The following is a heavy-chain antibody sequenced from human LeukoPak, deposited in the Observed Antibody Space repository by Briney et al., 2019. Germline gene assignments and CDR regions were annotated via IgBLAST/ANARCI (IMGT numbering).Heavy chain of an antibody. V-gene: IGHV3-23*01. CDR1: GFTFSSYA. J-gene: IGHJ4*02. D-gene: IGHD3-22*01. CDR3: ARAPKAQWLLDY. CDR2: ISGSGGST. Sequence: GGSLRLSCAASGFTFSSYAMSWVRQAPGKGLEWVSAISGSGGSTYYADSVKGRFTISRDNSKNTLYLQMNSLRAEDTAVYYCARAPKAQWLLDYWGQGTLVTVSS.